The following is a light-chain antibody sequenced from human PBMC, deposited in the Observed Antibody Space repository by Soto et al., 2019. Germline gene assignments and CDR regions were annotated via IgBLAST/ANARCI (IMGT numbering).Light chain of an antibody. CDR3: QPYNDWPRT. J-gene: IGKJ1*01. V-gene: IGKV3-15*01. CDR1: QSVSIN. CDR2: DAY. Sequence: EVVLTQSPATLSVSPGERYTLSCMASQSVSINLAWYQQKPGQAHRLLIYDAYNRATGITARFSGSGSETEFTLIISSLQSEDFAVYYCQPYNDWPRTVGQGTKVDIK.